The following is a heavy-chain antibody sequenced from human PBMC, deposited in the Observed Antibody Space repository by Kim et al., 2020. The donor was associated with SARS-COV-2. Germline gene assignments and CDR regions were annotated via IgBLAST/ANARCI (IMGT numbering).Heavy chain of an antibody. J-gene: IGHJ6*02. Sequence: SVKVSCKASGGTFSSYAISWVRQAPGQGLEWMGRIIPILGIANYAQKFQGRVTITSDKSTSTAYMELSSLRSEDTAVYYCARDRYGSGVSTLFNYYYYGMDVWGQGTTVTVSS. D-gene: IGHD3-10*01. V-gene: IGHV1-69*04. CDR3: ARDRYGSGVSTLFNYYYYGMDV. CDR2: IIPILGIA. CDR1: GGTFSSYA.